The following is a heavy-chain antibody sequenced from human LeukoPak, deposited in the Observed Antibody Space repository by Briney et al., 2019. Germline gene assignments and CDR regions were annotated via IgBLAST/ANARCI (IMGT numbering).Heavy chain of an antibody. D-gene: IGHD4-17*01. J-gene: IGHJ6*03. V-gene: IGHV4-4*07. Sequence: PSETLSLTCTVSGGSISSYYWSWIRQPAGKGLEWIGRIYTSGSTNYNPSLKSRVTMSVDTSKNQSSLKLSSVTAADTAVYYCARQSTVTKGVGYYYYYMDVWGKGTTVTVSS. CDR2: IYTSGST. CDR1: GGSISSYY. CDR3: ARQSTVTKGVGYYYYYMDV.